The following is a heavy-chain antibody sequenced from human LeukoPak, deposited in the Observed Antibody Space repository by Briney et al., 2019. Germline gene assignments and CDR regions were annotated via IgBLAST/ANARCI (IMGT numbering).Heavy chain of an antibody. CDR3: ATMCRKAMVRGVISWFDP. Sequence: ASVKVSCKVSGYTLTELSMHWVRQAPGKGLEWTGGFDPEDGETIYAQKFQGRVTMTEDTSTDTAYMELSSLRSEDAAVYYCATMCRKAMVRGVISWFDPWGQGTLVTVSS. CDR1: GYTLTELS. J-gene: IGHJ5*02. D-gene: IGHD3-10*01. CDR2: FDPEDGET. V-gene: IGHV1-24*01.